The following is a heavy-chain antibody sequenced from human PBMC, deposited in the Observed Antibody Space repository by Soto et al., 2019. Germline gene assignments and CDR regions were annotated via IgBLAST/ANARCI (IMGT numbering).Heavy chain of an antibody. CDR1: GGPIKTGDYY. D-gene: IGHD2-15*01. CDR2: VFYSGAT. J-gene: IGHJ4*02. V-gene: IGHV4-30-4*01. Sequence: SETLSLTCNVSGGPIKTGDYYWNWIRQPPGKGLEWIGYVFYSGATNYSPSLKSRAAISMDTSKNQFSLSLTSVTAADTAVYYCARAGFSYGHLLFWGQGIRVTVYS. CDR3: ARAGFSYGHLLF.